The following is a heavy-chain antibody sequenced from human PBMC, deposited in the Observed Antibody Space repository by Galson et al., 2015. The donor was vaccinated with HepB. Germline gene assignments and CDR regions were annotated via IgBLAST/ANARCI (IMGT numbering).Heavy chain of an antibody. D-gene: IGHD6-13*01. CDR1: GFTFSTYG. CDR3: ARHRSVRSSSWEAFDY. J-gene: IGHJ4*02. V-gene: IGHV3-21*01. Sequence: SLRLSCAASGFTFSTYGMNWVRQAPGKGLEWVSSISSSSTYIYYADSVKGRFTISRDNAKNTLYLQMNSLRAEDTAVYYCARHRSVRSSSWEAFDYWGQGTLVTVSS. CDR2: ISSSSTYI.